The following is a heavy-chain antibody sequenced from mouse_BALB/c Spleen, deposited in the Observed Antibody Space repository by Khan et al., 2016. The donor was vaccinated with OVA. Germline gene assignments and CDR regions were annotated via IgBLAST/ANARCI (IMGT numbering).Heavy chain of an antibody. V-gene: IGHV2-9*02. CDR2: IWAGGST. D-gene: IGHD2-4*01. CDR3: ASAWVISTYSFDY. J-gene: IGHJ2*01. CDR1: GFSLTTYG. Sequence: QVQLKQSGPGLVAPSQSLSITCTVSGFSLTTYGVHWFRQPPGNGLEWLGIIWAGGSTNYNSALMSRLTISKENSKRQVFLKMNSLQTDDTAMYYCASAWVISTYSFDYWGQGTPLTVSS.